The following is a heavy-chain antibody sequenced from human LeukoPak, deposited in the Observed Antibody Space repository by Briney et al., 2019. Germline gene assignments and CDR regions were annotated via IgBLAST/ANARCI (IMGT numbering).Heavy chain of an antibody. D-gene: IGHD5-18*01. CDR1: GFTFGDYA. CDR2: IRSKAYGGTT. Sequence: GGSLRLSCTASGFTFGDYAMSWVRQAPGKGLEWVGFIRSKAYGGTTEYAASVKGRFTISRDDSKSIAYLQMNSLKTEDTAVDYCTRVPYVDTGFFYYWGQGTLVTVSS. CDR3: TRVPYVDTGFFYY. V-gene: IGHV3-49*04. J-gene: IGHJ4*02.